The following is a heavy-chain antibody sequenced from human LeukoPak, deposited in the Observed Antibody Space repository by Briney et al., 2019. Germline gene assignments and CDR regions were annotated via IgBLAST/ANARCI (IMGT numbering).Heavy chain of an antibody. CDR3: ARDISSYGSGYYFDY. CDR2: INPSGGST. CDR1: GYTFTSYY. J-gene: IGHJ4*02. D-gene: IGHD3-10*01. Sequence: ASVKVSCKASGYTFTSYYMHWVRQAPGQGLEWMGIINPSGGSTSFAQKFQGRVTMTRDTSTSTVYMELSSLRSEDTAVYYCARDISSYGSGYYFDYWGQGTLVTVPS. V-gene: IGHV1-46*01.